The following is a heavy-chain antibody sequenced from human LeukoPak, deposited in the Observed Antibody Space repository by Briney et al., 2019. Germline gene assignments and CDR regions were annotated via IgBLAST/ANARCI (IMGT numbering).Heavy chain of an antibody. CDR2: IYYSGST. D-gene: IGHD1-20*01. V-gene: IGHV4-59*01. CDR3: ARGPITGTTFLPYGAFDI. CDR1: GGSISSYY. Sequence: SETLSLTCTVSGGSISSYYWSWIRQPPGKGLEWIGYIYYSGSTNYNPSLKSRVTISVDTSKNQFSLKLSSVTAADTAVYYCARGPITGTTFLPYGAFDIWGQGTMVTVSS. J-gene: IGHJ3*02.